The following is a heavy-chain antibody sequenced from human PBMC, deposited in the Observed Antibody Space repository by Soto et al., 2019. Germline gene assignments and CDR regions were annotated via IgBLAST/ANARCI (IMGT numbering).Heavy chain of an antibody. D-gene: IGHD1-7*01. J-gene: IGHJ4*02. CDR1: GGSISSSSYY. CDR2: IYYSGST. V-gene: IGHV4-39*01. Sequence: PSETLSLTCTVSGGSISSSSYYWGWIRQPPGKGLEWIGSIYYSGSTYYNPSLKSRVTISVETSKNQFSLKVTSLTAADTAVYYCASRDPGTSVDYWGQGTLVTVSS. CDR3: ASRDPGTSVDY.